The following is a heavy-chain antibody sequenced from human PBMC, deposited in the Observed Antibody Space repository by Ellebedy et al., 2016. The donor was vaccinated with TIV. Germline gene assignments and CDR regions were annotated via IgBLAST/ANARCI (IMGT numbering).Heavy chain of an antibody. CDR3: AKVFGTVNYMDV. D-gene: IGHD3-3*01. CDR2: ISRSGGYT. J-gene: IGHJ6*03. CDR1: GFTFTDYS. V-gene: IGHV3-23*01. Sequence: GESLKISXAASGFTFTDYSMHWVRQAPGKGPSWVSVISRSGGYTYYADSVQGRFTISRDNSKDTLYLQMNNLGAEDTALYYCAKVFGTVNYMDVWGKGTTVTVSS.